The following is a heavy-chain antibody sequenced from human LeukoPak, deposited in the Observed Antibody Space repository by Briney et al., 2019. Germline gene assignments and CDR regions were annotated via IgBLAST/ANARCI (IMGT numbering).Heavy chain of an antibody. D-gene: IGHD3-22*01. V-gene: IGHV1-69*13. CDR1: GGTFSSYA. J-gene: IGHJ3*02. Sequence: SVKVSCKASGGTFSSYAISWVRQAPGQGLEWMGGIIPIFGTANYAQKFQGRVTITADESTSTAYMELSSLRSDDTAVYFCARHRLHRIYYDTTGYYHDACDIWGQGTMVTVSS. CDR2: IIPIFGTA. CDR3: ARHRLHRIYYDTTGYYHDACDI.